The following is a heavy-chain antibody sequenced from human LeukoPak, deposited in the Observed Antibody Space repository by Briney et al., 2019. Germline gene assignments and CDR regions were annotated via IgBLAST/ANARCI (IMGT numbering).Heavy chain of an antibody. D-gene: IGHD3-22*01. V-gene: IGHV3-7*01. J-gene: IGHJ4*02. CDR1: GFTFSSYY. CDR3: TRDSGYHYDSSASENFDY. Sequence: GGSLRLSCAASGFTFSSYYMTWVRQAPGKGLEWVATIKDDGSEDYYLDSVKGRFTISRDNAENSLYLQMNSLRAEDTAVYYCTRDSGYHYDSSASENFDYWGQGTLVTVSS. CDR2: IKDDGSED.